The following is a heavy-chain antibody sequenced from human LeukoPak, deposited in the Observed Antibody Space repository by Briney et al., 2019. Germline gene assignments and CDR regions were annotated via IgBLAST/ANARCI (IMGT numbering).Heavy chain of an antibody. CDR1: GYTFTSYG. Sequence: ASVKVSCKASGYTFTSYGISWVRQAPGQGLEWMGWISAYNGNTNYAQKLQGRVTMTTDTSTSTAYMELRSLRSDDTAVYYCARVGGLGYCSGGSCYGHAFDIWGQGTMVTVSS. CDR3: ARVGGLGYCSGGSCYGHAFDI. D-gene: IGHD2-15*01. J-gene: IGHJ3*02. V-gene: IGHV1-18*01. CDR2: ISAYNGNT.